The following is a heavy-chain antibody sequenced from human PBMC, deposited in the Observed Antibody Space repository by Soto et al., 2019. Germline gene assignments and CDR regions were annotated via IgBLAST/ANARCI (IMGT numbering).Heavy chain of an antibody. V-gene: IGHV3-74*01. CDR3: ARGRCSGGSCYYFDY. CDR2: INSDGSST. Sequence: GGSLRLSCAASGFTFSSYWMHWVRQAPGKGLVWVSRINSDGSSTSYADSVKGRFTISRDNAKNTLYLQMNSLRAEDTAVYYCARGRCSGGSCYYFDYWGQGTLVTVSS. D-gene: IGHD2-15*01. CDR1: GFTFSSYW. J-gene: IGHJ4*02.